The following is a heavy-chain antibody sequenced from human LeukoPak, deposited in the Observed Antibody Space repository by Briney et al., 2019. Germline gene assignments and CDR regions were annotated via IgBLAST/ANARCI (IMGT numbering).Heavy chain of an antibody. CDR2: IDSDGSIT. CDR1: GFTFRSYS. D-gene: IGHD3-10*01. CDR3: ARYQAGAFDI. V-gene: IGHV3-74*01. Sequence: GGSLRLSCAASGFTFRSYSMHWVRQAPGKALLWVSHIDSDGSITTYADSVKGRFTISRDNAKNTLYLQMNSLRAEDTAVYFCARYQAGAFDIWGQGTMVTVSS. J-gene: IGHJ3*02.